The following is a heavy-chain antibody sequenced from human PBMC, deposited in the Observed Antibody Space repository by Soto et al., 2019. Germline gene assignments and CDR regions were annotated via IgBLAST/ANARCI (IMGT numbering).Heavy chain of an antibody. Sequence: ESHIYNPSLKSRLNMSVDTSKNQLSLKLRSVTATDTAMYYCARTMSSLSWPTAALYWGQGTLVTVSS. CDR3: ARTMSSLSWPTAALY. J-gene: IGHJ4*02. D-gene: IGHD6-13*01. CDR2: ESH. V-gene: IGHV4-4*07.